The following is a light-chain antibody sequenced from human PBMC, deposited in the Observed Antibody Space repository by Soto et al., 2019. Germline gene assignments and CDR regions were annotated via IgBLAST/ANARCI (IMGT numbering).Light chain of an antibody. CDR2: DAF. J-gene: IGKJ4*01. CDR1: QSVRSY. CDR3: QQRSNWPST. V-gene: IGKV3-11*01. Sequence: EIVLTQSTVTLSLSPGERATLSCRASQSVRSYLAWYQQKPGQAPRLLIYDAFKRPTGIPARFSGSGSGTEFTYPSSSREAEDFAVYYCQQRSNWPSTFGGGTKVEIK.